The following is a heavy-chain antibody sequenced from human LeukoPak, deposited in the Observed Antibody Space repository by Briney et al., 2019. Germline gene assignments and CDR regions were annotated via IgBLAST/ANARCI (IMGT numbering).Heavy chain of an antibody. CDR2: INHSGST. Sequence: SETLSLTCAVYGGSFSGYYWSWIRQPPGKGLEWIGEINHSGSTNYNPSLKSRVTISVDTSKNQFSLKLSSVTAADTAVYYCARRAIAAAGNDYWGKGTLVTVSS. V-gene: IGHV4-34*01. D-gene: IGHD6-13*01. J-gene: IGHJ4*02. CDR1: GGSFSGYY. CDR3: ARRAIAAAGNDY.